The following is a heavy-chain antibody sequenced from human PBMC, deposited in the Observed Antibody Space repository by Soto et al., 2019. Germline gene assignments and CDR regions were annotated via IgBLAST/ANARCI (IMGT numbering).Heavy chain of an antibody. CDR3: ARGRGLSSGWYYFDY. J-gene: IGHJ4*02. CDR1: GFTFSSYA. V-gene: IGHV3-30-3*01. D-gene: IGHD6-19*01. CDR2: ISYDGSNK. Sequence: PGGSLRLSCAASGFTFSSYAMHWVRQAPGKGLEWVAVISYDGSNKYYADSVKGRFTISRDNSKSTLYLQMNSLRAEDTAVYYCARGRGLSSGWYYFDYWGQGTLVTVSS.